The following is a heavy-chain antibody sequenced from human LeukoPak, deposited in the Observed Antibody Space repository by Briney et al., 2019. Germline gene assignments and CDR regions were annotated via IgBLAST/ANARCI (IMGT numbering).Heavy chain of an antibody. D-gene: IGHD2-2*02. CDR1: GGSISSGEYY. J-gene: IGHJ5*02. Sequence: SQTLSLTCTVSGGSISSGEYYWSWIRQPPGKGLEWIGYIYYSGSTYYNPSLKSRVTISVDTSKNQFSLKLSSVTAADTAVYYCARAPETYCSSTSCYRGYNWFDPWGQGTLVTVSS. CDR3: ARAPETYCSSTSCYRGYNWFDP. CDR2: IYYSGST. V-gene: IGHV4-30-4*08.